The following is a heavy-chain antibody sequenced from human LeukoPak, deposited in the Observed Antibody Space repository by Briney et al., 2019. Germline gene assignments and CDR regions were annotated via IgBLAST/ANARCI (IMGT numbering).Heavy chain of an antibody. V-gene: IGHV3-33*01. J-gene: IGHJ4*02. CDR3: AREVSDWRYFDY. CDR2: IWYDGSNK. D-gene: IGHD3/OR15-3a*01. Sequence: PGRSLRLSCAASGFTFSSYGMHWVRQAPGKGLEGVAVIWYDGSNKYYADSVKGRFTISRDNSKNTLYLQMNSLRAEDTAVYYCAREVSDWRYFDYWGQGTLVTVSS. CDR1: GFTFSSYG.